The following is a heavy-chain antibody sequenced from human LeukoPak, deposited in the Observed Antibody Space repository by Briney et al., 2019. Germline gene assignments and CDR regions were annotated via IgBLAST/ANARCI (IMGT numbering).Heavy chain of an antibody. CDR3: ARGDHLLLWDAFDT. Sequence: GGSLRLSCAASGFTFSSYSMNWVRQAPGKGLEWVSYISSSSSTIYYADSVKGRFTISRDNAKNSLYLQMNSLRDEDTAVYYCARGDHLLLWDAFDTWGQGTMVTVSS. D-gene: IGHD3-10*01. CDR2: ISSSSSTI. V-gene: IGHV3-48*02. J-gene: IGHJ3*02. CDR1: GFTFSSYS.